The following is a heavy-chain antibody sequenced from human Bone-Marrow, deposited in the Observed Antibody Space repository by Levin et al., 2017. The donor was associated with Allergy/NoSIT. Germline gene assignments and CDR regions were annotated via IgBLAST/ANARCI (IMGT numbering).Heavy chain of an antibody. J-gene: IGHJ4*02. CDR3: AREVYCGGGSCYAD. CDR1: GGRFSGYA. D-gene: IGHD2-15*01. CDR2: VIPIVGQG. Sequence: PGGSLRLSCKAFGGRFSGYAISWVRQAPGQGLEWMGKVIPIVGQGNYGPAFRGRVRITADTSTTTVYMELTSLTSDDTAMYFCAREVYCGGGSCYADWGQGTLVTVSS. V-gene: IGHV1-69*04.